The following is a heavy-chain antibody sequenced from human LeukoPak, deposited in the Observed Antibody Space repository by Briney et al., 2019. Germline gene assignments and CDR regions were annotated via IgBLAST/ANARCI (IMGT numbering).Heavy chain of an antibody. CDR1: GGSLSIYY. CDR3: ARVVGSNWFDP. J-gene: IGHJ5*02. D-gene: IGHD2-15*01. CDR2: FYYGGNT. V-gene: IGHV4-59*01. Sequence: PSETLSLTCTVSGGSLSIYYWSWIRQPPGKGLEWVGFFYYGGNTYYNSSLKSRVTISVDVSKSQFSLKLSSVTAADTAVYYCARVVGSNWFDPWGQGTLVTVSS.